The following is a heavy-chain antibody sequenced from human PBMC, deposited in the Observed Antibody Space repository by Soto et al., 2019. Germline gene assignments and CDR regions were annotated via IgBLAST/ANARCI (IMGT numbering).Heavy chain of an antibody. J-gene: IGHJ3*02. D-gene: IGHD3-22*01. CDR2: IYYSGST. CDR3: ARDPRSGYDSSGYYYTGAFDS. V-gene: IGHV4-31*03. Sequence: QVQLQESGPGLVKPSQTLSLTCTVSGGSISSGGYYWSWIRQHPGKGLEWIGYIYYSGSTYYNPYLKSRVTISVDTSKNQFSLKLSSVTAADTAVYYCARDPRSGYDSSGYYYTGAFDSWGQGTMVTVSS. CDR1: GGSISSGGYY.